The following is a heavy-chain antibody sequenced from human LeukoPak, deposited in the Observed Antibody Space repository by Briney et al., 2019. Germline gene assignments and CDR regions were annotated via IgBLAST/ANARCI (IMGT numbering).Heavy chain of an antibody. Sequence: GGSLRLSCAASGFTFSSYSMNWVRQAPGKGLEWVSSISSSSSYIYYADSVKGRFTISRDYAKNSLYLQMNSLRAEDTAVYYCARETTLTTSLFDLWGQGTLVTVSS. CDR1: GFTFSSYS. CDR2: ISSSSSYI. D-gene: IGHD4-11*01. CDR3: ARETTLTTSLFDL. J-gene: IGHJ4*02. V-gene: IGHV3-21*04.